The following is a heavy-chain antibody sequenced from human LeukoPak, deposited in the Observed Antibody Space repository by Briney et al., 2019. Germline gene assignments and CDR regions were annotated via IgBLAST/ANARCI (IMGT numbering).Heavy chain of an antibody. J-gene: IGHJ4*02. V-gene: IGHV4-38-2*02. Sequence: PSETLSLTCTVSGYSISSGYYWGWIRQPPGKGLEWIGSIYHSGSTYYNPSLKSRVTISVDTSKNQFSLKLSSVTAADTAVYYCATFDIAAAGTADYWGQGTLVTVSS. CDR3: ATFDIAAAGTADY. D-gene: IGHD6-13*01. CDR2: IYHSGST. CDR1: GYSISSGYY.